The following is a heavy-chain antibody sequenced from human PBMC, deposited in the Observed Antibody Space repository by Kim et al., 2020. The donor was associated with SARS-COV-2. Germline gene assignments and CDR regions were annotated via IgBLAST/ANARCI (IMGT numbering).Heavy chain of an antibody. Sequence: GGSLRLSCAASGFTFSNYAMSWGRQAPGKGLEWVSVISYNGGSTYYVDSVKGRFTISRDNSKNTLYLQMNSLRAEDTAVYFCAVNWNFDYWGQGTLVTVS. CDR3: AVNWNFDY. CDR2: ISYNGGST. D-gene: IGHD1-1*01. CDR1: GFTFSNYA. J-gene: IGHJ4*02. V-gene: IGHV3-23*01.